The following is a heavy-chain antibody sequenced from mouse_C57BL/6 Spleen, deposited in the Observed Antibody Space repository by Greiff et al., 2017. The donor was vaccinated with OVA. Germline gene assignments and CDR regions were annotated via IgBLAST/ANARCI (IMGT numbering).Heavy chain of an antibody. V-gene: IGHV1-52*01. J-gene: IGHJ2*01. Sequence: QVQLQQPGAELVRPGSSVKLSCKASGYTFTSYWMHWVKQRPIQGLEWIGNIDPSDSDTHYNQKFKDKATVTVDKSSSTAYMQLSSLTSEDSAVYYCARRGDYADFDYWGQGTTLTVSS. CDR2: IDPSDSDT. D-gene: IGHD2-4*01. CDR3: ARRGDYADFDY. CDR1: GYTFTSYW.